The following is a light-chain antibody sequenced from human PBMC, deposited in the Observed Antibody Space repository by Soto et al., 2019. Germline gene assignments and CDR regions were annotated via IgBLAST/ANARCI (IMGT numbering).Light chain of an antibody. CDR2: AAS. V-gene: IGKV1-27*01. Sequence: DIQMTQSPPSLSASVGVRVTITCRASQDIRNFVAWYQQKPGKAPKLLIYAASTLQSGVPSRFSGSGSGTDFTLTINSLQPEDVATYSCQKYSSVPVFGPGTKVEIK. CDR1: QDIRNF. CDR3: QKYSSVPV. J-gene: IGKJ3*01.